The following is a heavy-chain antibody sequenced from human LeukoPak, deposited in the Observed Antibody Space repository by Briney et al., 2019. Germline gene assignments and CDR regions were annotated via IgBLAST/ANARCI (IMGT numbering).Heavy chain of an antibody. CDR2: IYYSGST. Sequence: SATLSLTCTVSGGSISSSSYYWGWIRQPPGKGLEWIGSIYYSGSTYYNPSLKSRVTISVDTSKNQFSLKLSSVTAADTAVYYCARDRPGIAAAGTVWFDPWGQGTLVTVSS. V-gene: IGHV4-39*07. J-gene: IGHJ5*02. D-gene: IGHD6-13*01. CDR1: GGSISSSSYY. CDR3: ARDRPGIAAAGTVWFDP.